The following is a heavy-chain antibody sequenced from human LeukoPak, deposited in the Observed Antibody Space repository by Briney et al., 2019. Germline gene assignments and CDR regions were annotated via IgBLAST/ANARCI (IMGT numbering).Heavy chain of an antibody. V-gene: IGHV1-2*02. CDR1: GYTFTSYY. Sequence: GASVKVSCKASGYTFTSYYMHWVRQAPGQGLEWMGWINPNSGGTNYAQKFQGRVTMTRDTSISTAYMELSRLRSDDTAVYYCARVDPLLTPSRYFDLWGRGTLVTVSS. CDR3: ARVDPLLTPSRYFDL. J-gene: IGHJ2*01. CDR2: INPNSGGT. D-gene: IGHD4-11*01.